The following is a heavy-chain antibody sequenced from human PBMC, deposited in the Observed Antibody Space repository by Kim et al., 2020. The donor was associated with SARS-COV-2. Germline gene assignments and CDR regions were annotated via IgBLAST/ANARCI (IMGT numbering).Heavy chain of an antibody. CDR1: GYSFTSYW. CDR2: IYPGDSDT. J-gene: IGHJ6*02. V-gene: IGHV5-51*01. CDR3: ARGYITMVRGVTVSGMDV. D-gene: IGHD3-10*01. Sequence: GASLKISCKGSGYSFTSYWIGWVRQMPGKGLEWMGIIYPGDSDTRYSPSFQGQVTISADKSISTAYLQWSSLKASDTAMYYCARGYITMVRGVTVSGMDVWGQGTTVTVSS.